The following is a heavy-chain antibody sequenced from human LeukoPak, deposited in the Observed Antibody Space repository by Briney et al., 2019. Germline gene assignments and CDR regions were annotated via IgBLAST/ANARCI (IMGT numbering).Heavy chain of an antibody. CDR3: AKTMGAIDHDY. CDR2: ISGSGGNT. Sequence: GGSLRLSCAASGFTFSSYAMSWVRQVLGKGLEWVSTISGSGGNTYYADSVKGRFTISRDNSKNTLYLQMNSLRAEDTAVYYCAKTMGAIDHDYWGQGTLVTVSS. V-gene: IGHV3-23*01. CDR1: GFTFSSYA. D-gene: IGHD1-26*01. J-gene: IGHJ4*02.